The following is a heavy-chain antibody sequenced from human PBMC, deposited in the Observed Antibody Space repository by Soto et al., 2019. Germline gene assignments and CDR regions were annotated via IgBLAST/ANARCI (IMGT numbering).Heavy chain of an antibody. V-gene: IGHV3-7*01. CDR1: GFTFSNYW. CDR2: IKQDGTEK. D-gene: IGHD5-12*01. CDR3: ASVAI. J-gene: IGHJ4*02. Sequence: EVQLVESGGGLVQPGGSLRLSCAASGFTFSNYWMSWVRQAPGKGLEWVANIKQDGTEKNYVDSVRGRFTISRDNAKNSLDLQMNSLTAEDTAVYYCASVAIWGQGTLVTVCS.